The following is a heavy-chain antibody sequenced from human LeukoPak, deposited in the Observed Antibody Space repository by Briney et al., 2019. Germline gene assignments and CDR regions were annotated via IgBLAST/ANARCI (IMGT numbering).Heavy chain of an antibody. D-gene: IGHD1-1*01. CDR1: GFTLSNAW. J-gene: IGHJ4*02. Sequence: GGSLRLSCAASGFTLSNAWMSWVRQAPGKGLEWVSLLYTDDTTIYADSVEGRFTISRDDSKNTIYLHMTTLRGEDTAVYYCARGGAFYWNPRYWGQGTLVTVSS. V-gene: IGHV3-53*01. CDR2: LYTDDTT. CDR3: ARGGAFYWNPRY.